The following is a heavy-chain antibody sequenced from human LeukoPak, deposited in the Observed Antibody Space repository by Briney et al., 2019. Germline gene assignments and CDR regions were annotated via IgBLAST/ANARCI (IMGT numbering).Heavy chain of an antibody. CDR1: GYTFTGYY. J-gene: IGHJ6*03. Sequence: GASVKVSCKASGYTFTGYYMHWVRQAPGQGLECMGWINPNSGGTNYAQKFQGRVTMTRDTSISTAYMELSRLRSDDTAVYYCARDADFSRIAVAGKAYYYMDVWGKGTTVTVSS. CDR3: ARDADFSRIAVAGKAYYYMDV. CDR2: INPNSGGT. V-gene: IGHV1-2*02. D-gene: IGHD6-19*01.